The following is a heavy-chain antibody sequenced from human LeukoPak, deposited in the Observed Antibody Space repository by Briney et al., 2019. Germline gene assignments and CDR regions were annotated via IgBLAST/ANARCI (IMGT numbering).Heavy chain of an antibody. J-gene: IGHJ4*02. CDR3: ARVPPYSSGWYFDY. V-gene: IGHV4-39*07. CDR1: GGSISSSSYY. Sequence: SETLSLTCTVSGGSISSSSYYWGWIRQPPGKGLEWIGSIYYSGSTYYNPSLKSRVTISVDRSKNQFSLKLSSVTAADTAVYYCARVPPYSSGWYFDYWGQGTLVTVSS. CDR2: IYYSGST. D-gene: IGHD6-19*01.